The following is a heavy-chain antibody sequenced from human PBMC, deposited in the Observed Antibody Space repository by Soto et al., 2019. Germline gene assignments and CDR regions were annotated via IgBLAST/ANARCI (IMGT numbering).Heavy chain of an antibody. Sequence: GGSLILSCAASGFTFSSYAMSWVRQAPGKGLEWVSAISGSGASTYYADSVKGRFAISRDNSKNTHYLQMNSLRAEDTAVYYCAKDRRLLLREGFDCWGRGTLVTVSS. V-gene: IGHV3-23*01. D-gene: IGHD3-16*01. J-gene: IGHJ4*02. CDR1: GFTFSSYA. CDR3: AKDRRLLLREGFDC. CDR2: ISGSGAST.